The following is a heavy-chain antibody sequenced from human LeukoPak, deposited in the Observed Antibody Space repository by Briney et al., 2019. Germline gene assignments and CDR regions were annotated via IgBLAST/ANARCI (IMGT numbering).Heavy chain of an antibody. V-gene: IGHV4-61*01. J-gene: IGHJ4*02. CDR2: IHYSGST. CDR1: GYSISSSSYY. Sequence: SETLSLTCTVSGYSISSSSYYWSWLRQPPGKGLEWIGFIHYSGSTNYNPSLKSRVTISADMSKNQFSLKLRSVTAADTAVYYCARENYFDYWGQGTVVTVSS. CDR3: ARENYFDY.